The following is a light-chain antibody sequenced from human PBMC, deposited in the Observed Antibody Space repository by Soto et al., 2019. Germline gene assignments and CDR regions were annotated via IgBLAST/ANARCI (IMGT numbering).Light chain of an antibody. CDR3: QQLDSYPLT. CDR1: QAISSD. CDR2: AAT. V-gene: IGKV1-9*01. Sequence: DIQLTQSPSFLSASVGDRVTITCRASQAISSDFAWYQQNPGKAPKLLISAATTLHSGVPSRFSGSGSGTEFSLTISSLQPEDFVTYYCQQLDSYPLTFGGGTKVEIK. J-gene: IGKJ4*01.